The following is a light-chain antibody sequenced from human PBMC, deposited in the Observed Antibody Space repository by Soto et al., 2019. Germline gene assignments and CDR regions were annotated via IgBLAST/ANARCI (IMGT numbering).Light chain of an antibody. CDR1: QSSSSW. CDR3: QQHRTSPGT. J-gene: IGKJ1*01. Sequence: DIRRPSSSCTLSASVGDSVTITCRASQSSSSWLAWYQQKPPNPPKLLIYDASTLESGVPPSFSSSGSGTEFTLTISSRQSEDFAVYYYQQHRTSPGTFGQGTKV. CDR2: DAS. V-gene: IGKV1-5*01.